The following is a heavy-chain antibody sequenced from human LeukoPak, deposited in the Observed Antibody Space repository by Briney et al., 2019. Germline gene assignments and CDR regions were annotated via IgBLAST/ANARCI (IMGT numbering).Heavy chain of an antibody. CDR3: TGVSRSSWYDY. CDR2: NKSKSDGGTP. J-gene: IGHJ4*02. CDR1: GFTISNGR. Sequence: GGSLRLSCAASGFTISNGRVSWGRLAPGKGQGLVGLNKSKSDGGTPDYAAHVKGRFTISRDDSKNTLHLQINSLKTEDTAVYYCTGVSRSSWYDYWGQGTLVTVSS. V-gene: IGHV3-15*01. D-gene: IGHD6-13*01.